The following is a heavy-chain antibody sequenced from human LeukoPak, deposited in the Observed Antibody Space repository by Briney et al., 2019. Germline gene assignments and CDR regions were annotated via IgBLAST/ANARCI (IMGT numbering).Heavy chain of an antibody. CDR1: GGSISSGGYY. CDR2: FYYSGST. Sequence: SETLSLTCTVSGGSISSGGYYWSWIRQHQGKGLEWIGYFYYSGSTYYNPSRRSRVTISVDTSKNQFSLKLSSVTAAHTAVYYCASVHDWCSYSYGMYVWGQGPTATASS. J-gene: IGHJ6*02. V-gene: IGHV4-31*03. D-gene: IGHD2-8*02. CDR3: ASVHDWCSYSYGMYV.